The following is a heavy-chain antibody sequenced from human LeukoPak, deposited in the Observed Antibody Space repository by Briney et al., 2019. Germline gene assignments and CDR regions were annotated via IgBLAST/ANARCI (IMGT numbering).Heavy chain of an antibody. CDR1: GGSISSSY. J-gene: IGHJ3*01. CDR2: IYISGTT. Sequence: SETLSLTCTISGGSISSSYWSWIRQPAGKGLEWIGRIYISGTTNYNPSLKSRVTMSVDTSKNQFSLKVTSVTAADTAVYYCARWVSHGFDVWGQGTMVTVSS. V-gene: IGHV4-4*07. CDR3: ARWVSHGFDV.